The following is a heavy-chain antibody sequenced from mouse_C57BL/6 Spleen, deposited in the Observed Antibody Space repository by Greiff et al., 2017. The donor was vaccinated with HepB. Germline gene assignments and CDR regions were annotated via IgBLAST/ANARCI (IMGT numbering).Heavy chain of an antibody. CDR2: ISDGGSYT. V-gene: IGHV5-4*01. Sequence: EVKLMESGGGLVKPGGSLKLSCVASGFTFSSYAMSWVRQTPEKRLEWVATISDGGSYTYYPDNVKGRFTISRDNAKNNLYLQMSHLKSEDTAMYYCARDREGFAYWGQGTLVTVSA. J-gene: IGHJ3*01. CDR3: ARDREGFAY. CDR1: GFTFSSYA.